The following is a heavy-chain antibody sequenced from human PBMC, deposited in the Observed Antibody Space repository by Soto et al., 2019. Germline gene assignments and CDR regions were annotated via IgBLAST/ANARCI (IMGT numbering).Heavy chain of an antibody. D-gene: IGHD4-17*01. V-gene: IGHV1-69*08. CDR3: PREMTTHERYYDYSVMDV. CDR2: IIPILGIA. Sequence: QVQLVQSGAEVKKPGSSVKVSCKASGGTFSSYTISWVRQAPGQGLEWMGRIIPILGIANYAQKFQGRVTSTADKSTSKAYRELNSLRSADTAVYYCPREMTTHERYYDYSVMDVWGQGTTVTVSS. J-gene: IGHJ6*02. CDR1: GGTFSSYT.